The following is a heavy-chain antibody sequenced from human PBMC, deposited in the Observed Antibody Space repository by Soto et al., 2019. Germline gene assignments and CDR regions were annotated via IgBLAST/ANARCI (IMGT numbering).Heavy chain of an antibody. V-gene: IGHV3-23*01. CDR2: ISGSGGST. CDR3: ANGPIPSWN. CDR1: GFTFSNAW. Sequence: GGSLRLSCAASGFTFSNAWINWVRQAPGKGLEWVSAISGSGGSTYYADSVKGRFTISRDNSKNTLYLQMNSLRAEDTAVYYCANGPIPSWNWGQGTLVTVSS. J-gene: IGHJ4*02. D-gene: IGHD1-1*01.